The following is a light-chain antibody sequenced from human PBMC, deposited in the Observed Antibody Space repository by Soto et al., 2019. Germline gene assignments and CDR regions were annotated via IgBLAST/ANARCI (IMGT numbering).Light chain of an antibody. J-gene: IGKJ1*01. CDR2: GAS. Sequence: EIVLTQSPATLSLSPGERATLSCRASQSVSSNYLAWYQQKPGQAPRLLIYGASSRATGIPDRFSGSGSGTEFTLTISSLQPDDFATYYCQQPHWTFGQGTKVDIK. CDR3: QQPHWT. V-gene: IGKV3D-20*02. CDR1: QSVSSNY.